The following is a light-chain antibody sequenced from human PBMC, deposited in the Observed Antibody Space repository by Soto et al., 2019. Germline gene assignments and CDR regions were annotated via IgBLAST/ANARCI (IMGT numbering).Light chain of an antibody. CDR2: DVS. Sequence: QSVLTQPASVSGSPGQSIAISCTGTSSDVGGYNYVSWYQQHPGKAPKLMIYDVSARPSGVSNRFSGSKSDNTASLTISGLQAEDEADYYCSSYTSSNTVIFDGWTKVTV. J-gene: IGLJ2*01. V-gene: IGLV2-14*01. CDR3: SSYTSSNTVI. CDR1: SSDVGGYNY.